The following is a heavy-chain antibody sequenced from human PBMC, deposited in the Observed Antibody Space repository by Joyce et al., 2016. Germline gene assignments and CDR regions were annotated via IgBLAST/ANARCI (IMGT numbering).Heavy chain of an antibody. CDR3: AREELQRTAFDI. Sequence: EVQLVESGGGLVKPGGSLRLSCAASGFTFAGYDMSWVRQAPGKGLEWVSYITSGSSYIDNADSVKGRFTVSRDNAKNSLYLQMNSLRAEDTAVYYCAREELQRTAFDIWGQGTMVTVSS. D-gene: IGHD6-25*01. CDR2: ITSGSSYI. J-gene: IGHJ3*02. CDR1: GFTFAGYD. V-gene: IGHV3-21*02.